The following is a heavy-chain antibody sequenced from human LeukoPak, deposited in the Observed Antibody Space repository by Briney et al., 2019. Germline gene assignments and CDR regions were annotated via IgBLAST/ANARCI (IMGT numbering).Heavy chain of an antibody. CDR2: INSDESST. D-gene: IGHD3-3*02. Sequence: GGSLRLSCAAPGFTFSGYWMHWVRQAPGKGLVWVSHINSDESSTSYADSVKGRFTISRDNAKNTLYLGMNSLRAEDTAVYYCARGSSGGTFGYWGQGTLVTVSS. CDR3: ARGSSGGTFGY. V-gene: IGHV3-74*01. J-gene: IGHJ4*02. CDR1: GFTFSGYW.